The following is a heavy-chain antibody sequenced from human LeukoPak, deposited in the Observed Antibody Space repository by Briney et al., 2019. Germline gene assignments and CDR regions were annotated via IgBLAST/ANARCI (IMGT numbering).Heavy chain of an antibody. J-gene: IGHJ4*02. Sequence: NPGGSLRLSFAASGFTFSDYYMNWIRQAPGKGLEWVSYISGSGDNIYNANSVKGRFTISRDNAKNSLYLQMNSLRAEHTAVYYCARLREPQQLNQALDSRGQGTLVIVSS. CDR2: ISGSGDNI. V-gene: IGHV3-11*01. D-gene: IGHD6-13*01. CDR3: ARLREPQQLNQALDS. CDR1: GFTFSDYY.